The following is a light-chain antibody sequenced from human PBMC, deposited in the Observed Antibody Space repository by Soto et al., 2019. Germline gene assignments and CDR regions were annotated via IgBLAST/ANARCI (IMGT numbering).Light chain of an antibody. CDR2: DVS. V-gene: IGLV2-11*01. J-gene: IGLJ2*01. CDR3: CSDAGSYILF. Sequence: QSALTQPRSVSGSPGQSVTISCTGTSSAIRHYDYVSWYQQHPGKAPKLIIYDVSERPSGVPDRFSGSKSGNTASLTISGLQAEDEADYYCCSDAGSYILFFGGGTKVTVL. CDR1: SSAIRHYDY.